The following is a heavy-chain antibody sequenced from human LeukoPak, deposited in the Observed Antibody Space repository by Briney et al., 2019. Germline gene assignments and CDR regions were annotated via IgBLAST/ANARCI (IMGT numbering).Heavy chain of an antibody. V-gene: IGHV4-34*01. Sequence: SETLSLTCAVYGGSFSGYYWSWIRQPPGKGLEWIGEINHSGSTNYNPSLKSRVTISVDTSKNQFSLKLSSVTAADTAVYYCARGNPSIAFDYWGQGTLVTVSS. J-gene: IGHJ4*02. CDR3: ARGNPSIAFDY. CDR2: INHSGST. CDR1: GGSFSGYY. D-gene: IGHD2/OR15-2a*01.